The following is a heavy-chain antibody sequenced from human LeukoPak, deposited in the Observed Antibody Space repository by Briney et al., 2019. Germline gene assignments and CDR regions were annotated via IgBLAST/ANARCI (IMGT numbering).Heavy chain of an antibody. CDR3: VRGGEIGLDY. CDR2: IDSSGGYT. V-gene: IGHV3-13*01. D-gene: IGHD3-16*01. CDR1: GYTFNTYD. Sequence: PGGSLRLSCAASGYTFNTYDMHWVRHTTGKGLEWISSIDSSGGYTYYAGSVKGRFTISRENEKNSLYLHMNSLRVGDTAVYSCVRGGEIGLDYWGHGTLVTVSS. J-gene: IGHJ4*01.